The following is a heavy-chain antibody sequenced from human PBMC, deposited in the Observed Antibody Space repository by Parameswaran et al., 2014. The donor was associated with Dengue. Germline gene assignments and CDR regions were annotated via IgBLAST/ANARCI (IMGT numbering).Heavy chain of an antibody. CDR1: GGSISSYY. CDR2: LLQWEH. V-gene: IGHV4-59*01. Sequence: ASETLSLTCTVSGGSISSYYWSWIRQPREGTGVDWVYLLQWEHQLQPSLKSRVTISVDTSKNQFSLKLSSVTAADTAVYYCARAYYDFWSGYYIGYFDYWGQGTLVTVSS. D-gene: IGHD3-3*01. CDR3: ARAYYDFWSGYYIGYFDY. J-gene: IGHJ4*02.